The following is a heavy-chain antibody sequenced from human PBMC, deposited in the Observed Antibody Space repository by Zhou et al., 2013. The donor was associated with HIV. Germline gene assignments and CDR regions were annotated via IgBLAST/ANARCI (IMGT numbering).Heavy chain of an antibody. J-gene: IGHJ6*02. Sequence: QVQLVQSGAEVKKPGASVKVSCKASGYTFTSYHMHWVRQAPGQGLEWMGIINPSGGSTSYAQKFQGRVTMTRDTSTSTVYMELSSLRSEDTAVYYCARVNGDPSYYYNYGMDVWGQGTTVTVSS. V-gene: IGHV1-46*01. CDR2: INPSGGST. CDR1: GYTFTSYH. D-gene: IGHD3-10*01. CDR3: ARVNGDPSYYYNYGMDV.